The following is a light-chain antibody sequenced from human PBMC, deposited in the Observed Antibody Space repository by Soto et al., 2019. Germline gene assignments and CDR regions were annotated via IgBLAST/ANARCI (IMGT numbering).Light chain of an antibody. V-gene: IGKV3-20*01. CDR3: QQYGSSPPRT. Sequence: EIVMTPSPATLSVPPVERATLSCRASQSVSTNFAWYQQKPGQAPRLLIYGASTRATDVPDRFSGSGSGADFTLSISRLETEDLAVYDGQQYGSSPPRTGGQGTKVDIK. J-gene: IGKJ1*01. CDR2: GAS. CDR1: QSVSTN.